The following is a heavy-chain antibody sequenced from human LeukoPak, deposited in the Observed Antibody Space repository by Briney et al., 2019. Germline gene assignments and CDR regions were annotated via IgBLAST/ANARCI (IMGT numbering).Heavy chain of an antibody. Sequence: SQTLSLTCAVSGGSISSGGYSWSWIRQPPGKGLEWIGYIYHSGSTYYNPSLKSRVTISVDWSKNQFSLKLSSVTAADTAVYYCARAAYYYGSGSYYNNWFDPWGQGTLVTVSS. D-gene: IGHD3-10*01. V-gene: IGHV4-30-2*01. CDR2: IYHSGST. J-gene: IGHJ5*02. CDR3: ARAAYYYGSGSYYNNWFDP. CDR1: GGSISSGGYS.